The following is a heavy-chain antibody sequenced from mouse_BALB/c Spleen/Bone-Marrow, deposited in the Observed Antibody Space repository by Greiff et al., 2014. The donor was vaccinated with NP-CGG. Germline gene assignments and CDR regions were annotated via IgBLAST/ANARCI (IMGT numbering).Heavy chain of an antibody. CDR1: GFTFTDYY. D-gene: IGHD1-2*01. V-gene: IGHV7-3*02. J-gene: IGHJ4*01. Sequence: DVMLVESGGGLVQPGGSLRLSCATSGFTFTDYYMSWVRQPPGKALEWLGFIRNKANGYTTEYSAPVKGRFTISRDNSHSILYLQMNTLRAEDSATYYCAVRGITTATGAMDYWGQGTSVTVSS. CDR3: AVRGITTATGAMDY. CDR2: IRNKANGYTT.